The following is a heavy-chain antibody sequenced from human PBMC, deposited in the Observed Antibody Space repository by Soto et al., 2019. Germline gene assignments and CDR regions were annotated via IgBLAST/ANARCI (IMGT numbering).Heavy chain of an antibody. CDR1: GFTFSSYS. CDR3: ATLGYCSSTSCHNWFDP. Sequence: GGSLRLSCAASGFTFSSYSMNWVRQAPGKGLEWVSSISNSSSYIYYADSVKGRFTISRDNAKNSLYLQMNSLRAEDTAVYYCATLGYCSSTSCHNWFDPWGQGTLVTVSS. J-gene: IGHJ5*02. V-gene: IGHV3-21*01. D-gene: IGHD2-2*01. CDR2: ISNSSSYI.